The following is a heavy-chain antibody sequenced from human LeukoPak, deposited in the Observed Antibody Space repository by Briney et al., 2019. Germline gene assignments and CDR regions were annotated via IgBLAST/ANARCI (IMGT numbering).Heavy chain of an antibody. CDR2: ISSSSSYI. D-gene: IGHD3-3*01. V-gene: IGHV3-21*01. Sequence: GGSLRLSCAASGFTFSSYSMNWVRQAPGKGLEWVSSISSSSSYIYHADSVKGRFTISRDNAKNSLYLQMNSLRAEDTAVYYCASPTNFWSGWGQGTLVTVSS. CDR1: GFTFSSYS. J-gene: IGHJ4*02. CDR3: ASPTNFWSG.